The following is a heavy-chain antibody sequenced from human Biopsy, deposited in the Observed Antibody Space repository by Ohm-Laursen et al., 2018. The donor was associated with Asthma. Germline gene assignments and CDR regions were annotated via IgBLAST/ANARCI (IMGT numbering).Heavy chain of an antibody. V-gene: IGHV4-39*01. Sequence: TLSLTCSLSSGSGGYMRSGNYYWGWIRQPPGKGLEWIGSIYYSGTTYYNPSLESRVTVSEDTSKNQFSLNLTSVTAADTAVYYCVRGSSSWHHGPFHYYYGLDVWGQGTTATVSS. CDR3: VRGSSSWHHGPFHYYYGLDV. CDR2: IYYSGTT. D-gene: IGHD6-13*01. CDR1: SGSGGYMRSGNYY. J-gene: IGHJ6*02.